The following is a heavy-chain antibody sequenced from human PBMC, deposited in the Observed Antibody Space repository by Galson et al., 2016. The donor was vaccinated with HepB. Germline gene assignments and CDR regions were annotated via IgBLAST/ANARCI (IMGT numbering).Heavy chain of an antibody. CDR2: INPNSGGT. D-gene: IGHD3-10*01. V-gene: IGHV1-2*02. J-gene: IGHJ6*02. CDR1: GYTLTDYY. Sequence: SVKVSCKASGYTLTDYYIHWVRQAPGQGLEWMGWINPNSGGTNYAQKFQGRVTMTRDTSISTAYMELSGLKSDDTAVYYCARVFTMVRGVTTTFYYYGMDVWGQGTPVTGAS. CDR3: ARVFTMVRGVTTTFYYYGMDV.